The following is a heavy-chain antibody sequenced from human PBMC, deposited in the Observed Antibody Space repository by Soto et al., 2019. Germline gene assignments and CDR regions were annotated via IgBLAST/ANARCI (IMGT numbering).Heavy chain of an antibody. CDR3: ARSAVAPLFDF. V-gene: IGHV2-70*01. CDR2: IDWDDDT. J-gene: IGHJ4*02. D-gene: IGHD6-19*01. Sequence: SAPTLVNPTQTLTLTCTLSGLSLSTSGLCVSWIRQPPGQALESLALIDWDDDTYYSTSLRTRLTISKDASKNQVVLTMTNMDPLDTFTYYWARSAVAPLFDFWGQGTLLTVSS. CDR1: GLSLSTSGLC.